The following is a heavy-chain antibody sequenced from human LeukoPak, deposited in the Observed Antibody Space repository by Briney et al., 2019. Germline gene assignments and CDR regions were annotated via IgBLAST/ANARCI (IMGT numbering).Heavy chain of an antibody. D-gene: IGHD5-24*01. J-gene: IGHJ4*02. CDR1: GFTFSSYS. V-gene: IGHV3-21*04. CDR2: ISSSGSYI. Sequence: AGGSLRLSCAAPGFTFSSYSMNWVRQAPGKGLEWVSSISSSGSYIYYADSVKGRFTISRDDAKNSLYLQMNSLRAEDTAIYYCVRVKGGWLGEKTYDYLGQGTLVTVSP. CDR3: VRVKGGWLGEKTYDY.